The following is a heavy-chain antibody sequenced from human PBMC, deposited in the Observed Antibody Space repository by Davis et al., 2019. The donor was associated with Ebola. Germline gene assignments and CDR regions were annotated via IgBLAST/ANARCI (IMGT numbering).Heavy chain of an antibody. Sequence: AESLSLSCAVSGFTLSSYYMSWVRQPPGKGLEWISAIRCSGGTTYYAASVRGRFTIFRDDAKKSLYLQMDSLRAENTAVYYCAQQLGDYGGNALQYRGQGTLVTVSS. J-gene: IGHJ4*02. CDR3: AQQLGDYGGNALQY. CDR1: GFTLSSYY. D-gene: IGHD4-23*01. V-gene: IGHV3-23*01. CDR2: IRCSGGTT.